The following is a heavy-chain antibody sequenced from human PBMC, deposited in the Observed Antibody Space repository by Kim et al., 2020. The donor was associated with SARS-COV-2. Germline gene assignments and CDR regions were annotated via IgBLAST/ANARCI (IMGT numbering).Heavy chain of an antibody. D-gene: IGHD5-18*01. CDR2: IRPDNGNR. V-gene: IGHV1-18*04. Sequence: ASVRVSCKASGYTFTSYGIAWVRQAPGQGLEWMGWIRPDNGNRYYAQEFQGRVTMTADTSTGTVYMELTSLRSDDTAVYYCARGGGYGYYFGRSDYWGHG. CDR1: GYTFTSYG. J-gene: IGHJ4*01. CDR3: ARGGGYGYYFGRSDY.